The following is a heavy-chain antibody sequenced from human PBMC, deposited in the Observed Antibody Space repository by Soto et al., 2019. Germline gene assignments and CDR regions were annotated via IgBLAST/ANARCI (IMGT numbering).Heavy chain of an antibody. J-gene: IGHJ4*02. CDR3: VRGGNPYHYATSGPGTFDK. V-gene: IGHV4-30-4*01. Sequence: QVQLQESGPGLVKPSQTLSLTCSVSGDSVSSGDSYWSWIRRPPGKALEWIGYTSFSGYTSYSPSLKSRVTISVDMSKSQFSLRLTSVTAADTAVYYCVRGGNPYHYATSGPGTFDKWGQGTLVSVSS. CDR2: TSFSGYT. CDR1: GDSVSSGDSY. D-gene: IGHD1-26*01.